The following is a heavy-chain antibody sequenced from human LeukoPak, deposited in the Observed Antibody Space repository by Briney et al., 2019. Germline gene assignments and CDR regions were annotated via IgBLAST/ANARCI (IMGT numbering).Heavy chain of an antibody. CDR3: AKDAYGSGSYYLNWFDP. Sequence: PGRSLRPSCAASGFTFSSYGMHWVRQAPGKGLEWVAVISYDGSNKYYADSVKGRFTISRDNSKNTLYLQMNSLRAEDTAVYYCAKDAYGSGSYYLNWFDPWGQGTLVTVSS. D-gene: IGHD3-10*01. CDR1: GFTFSSYG. V-gene: IGHV3-30*18. CDR2: ISYDGSNK. J-gene: IGHJ5*02.